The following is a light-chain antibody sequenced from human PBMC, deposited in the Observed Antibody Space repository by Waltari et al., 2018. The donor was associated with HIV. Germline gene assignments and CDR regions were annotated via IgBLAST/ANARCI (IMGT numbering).Light chain of an antibody. V-gene: IGLV3-1*01. J-gene: IGLJ2*01. CDR3: QAWDSSTVV. CDR2: EDN. Sequence: SYEVTQPPSVSVSPGQTASITCSGHELGNKYTAWYQQKPGQSPVLVIYEDNKRRSGTPERFSGSNSGDTATLTISGTQAMDEADYYCQAWDSSTVVFGGGTRLTVL. CDR1: ELGNKY.